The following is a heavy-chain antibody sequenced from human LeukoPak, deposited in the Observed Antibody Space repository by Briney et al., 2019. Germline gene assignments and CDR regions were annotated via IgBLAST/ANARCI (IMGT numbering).Heavy chain of an antibody. V-gene: IGHV4-39*07. Sequence: PSETLSLTCTVSGGSISSSSYYWGWIRKPPGKGLEWFGSIYYSGSTYYNPSLKSRVTISVDTSKNQFSLKLSSVTAADTAVYYCARAPQRTFWDIVATFSIYWFDPWGQGTLVTVSS. J-gene: IGHJ5*02. CDR1: GGSISSSSYY. D-gene: IGHD5-12*01. CDR2: IYYSGST. CDR3: ARAPQRTFWDIVATFSIYWFDP.